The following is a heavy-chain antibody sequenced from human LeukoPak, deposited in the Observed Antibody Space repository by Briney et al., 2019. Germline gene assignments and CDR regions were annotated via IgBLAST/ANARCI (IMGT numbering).Heavy chain of an antibody. CDR1: GFTVSSNY. Sequence: GGSLRLSCAASGFTVSSNYMSWVRQAPRQGGEGVAVIYSGGSTYYADSVKGRFTISRDNSKNTLYLQMNSLRAEDTAVYYCARDLAGYIADSPRDYWGQGTLVTVSS. D-gene: IGHD6-13*01. CDR3: ARDLAGYIADSPRDY. CDR2: IYSGGST. J-gene: IGHJ4*02. V-gene: IGHV3-66*01.